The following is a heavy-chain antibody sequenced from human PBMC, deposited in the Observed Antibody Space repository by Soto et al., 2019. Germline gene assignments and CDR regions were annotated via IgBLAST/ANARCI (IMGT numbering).Heavy chain of an antibody. CDR3: ARAGYSYAPTNPLDY. J-gene: IGHJ4*02. Sequence: SETLSLTCTVSGGSISSGGYYWSWIRQHPGKGLEWIEYIYYSGSTYYNPSLKSRVTISVDTSKNQFSLKLSSVTAADTAVYYCARAGYSYAPTNPLDYWGQGTLVTVSS. V-gene: IGHV4-31*03. D-gene: IGHD5-18*01. CDR1: GGSISSGGYY. CDR2: IYYSGST.